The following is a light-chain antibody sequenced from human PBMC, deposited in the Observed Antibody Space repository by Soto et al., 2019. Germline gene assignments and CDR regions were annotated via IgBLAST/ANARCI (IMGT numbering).Light chain of an antibody. V-gene: IGKV1-6*01. CDR1: QDIRKD. CDR2: GAS. CDR3: LQEYNYPFT. Sequence: AIQMTQSPSSLSASVGDRVTITCRASQDIRKDLAWYQQKPWKAPQILIYGASTLQTGVASRFSGSGSATDFTLTISSLQTEDSAAYYCLQEYNYPFTLGQGTKVDIK. J-gene: IGKJ2*01.